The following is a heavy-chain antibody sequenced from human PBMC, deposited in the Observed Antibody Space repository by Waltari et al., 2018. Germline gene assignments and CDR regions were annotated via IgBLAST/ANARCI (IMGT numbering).Heavy chain of an antibody. J-gene: IGHJ4*02. CDR3: ARLPSKYFDSIGWGFFDQ. CDR1: GDFPSDDH. CDR2: LRNTGAT. Sequence: QVQLQESGPGLVKPSETLSLTCTVPGDFPSDDHWTWIRQAPGKGLEWITYLRNTGATKCTPSLQSRVTISTVTSKKQFSLRLTSVTTADTAVYYCARLPSKYFDSIGWGFFDQWGQGILVTVSS. V-gene: IGHV4-59*08. D-gene: IGHD3-22*01.